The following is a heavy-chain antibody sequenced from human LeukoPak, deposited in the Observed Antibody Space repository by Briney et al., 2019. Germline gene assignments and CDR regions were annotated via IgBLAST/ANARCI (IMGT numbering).Heavy chain of an antibody. CDR1: GFTFSSYS. CDR3: AKDLGWYSSGWYGSLFEFDY. Sequence: GGSLRLSCVASGFTFSSYSMKWVRQAPGKGLEWVSSISSSSSYIDYADSVKGRFTISRDNAKNSLYLQMNSLRAEDTAVYYCAKDLGWYSSGWYGSLFEFDYWGQGTLVTVSS. J-gene: IGHJ4*02. CDR2: ISSSSSYI. D-gene: IGHD6-19*01. V-gene: IGHV3-21*04.